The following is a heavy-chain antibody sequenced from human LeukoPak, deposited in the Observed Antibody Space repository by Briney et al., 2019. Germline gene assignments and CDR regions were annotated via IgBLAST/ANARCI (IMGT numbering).Heavy chain of an antibody. J-gene: IGHJ6*03. CDR3: ARGPGYMDV. CDR1: EFNGFSFSSYT. Sequence: GGSLRLSCNASEFNGFSFSSYTMSWVRQAPGKGLEWVSSISGTSAYIYYGSSVRGRFTISRDNAKNSLFLQMDSLRAEDTAIYYCARGPGYMDVWGSGTTVTVSS. V-gene: IGHV3-21*06. CDR2: ISGTSAYI.